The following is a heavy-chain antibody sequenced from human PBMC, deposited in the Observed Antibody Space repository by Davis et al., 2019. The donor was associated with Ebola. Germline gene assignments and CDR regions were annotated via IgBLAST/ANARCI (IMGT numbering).Heavy chain of an antibody. CDR2: INHSGST. CDR3: ARRSSIAAPFH. Sequence: PSETLSLTCAVYRGSFSGYYWNWIRQPPGKGLEWIGEINHSGSTKYNPSLMSRVTISVDTSKNQFSPKMNSVTAEDTALYYCARRSSIAAPFHWGQGTLVTVSS. V-gene: IGHV4-34*01. D-gene: IGHD6-6*01. J-gene: IGHJ4*02. CDR1: RGSFSGYY.